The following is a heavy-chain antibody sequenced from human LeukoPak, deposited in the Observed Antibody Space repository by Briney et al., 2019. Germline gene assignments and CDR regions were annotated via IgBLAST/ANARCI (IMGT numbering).Heavy chain of an antibody. V-gene: IGHV4-38-2*02. CDR3: ARSRSSSSSGWFFDY. J-gene: IGHJ4*02. CDR2: IYHSGST. Sequence: SETLSLTCTVSGYSISSGYYWGWIRQPPGKGLEWIGSIYHSGSTYYNPSLKSRVTISVDTSKNQFSLKLSSVTAADAAVYYCARSRSSSSSGWFFDYWGQGTLVTVSS. CDR1: GYSISSGYY. D-gene: IGHD6-19*01.